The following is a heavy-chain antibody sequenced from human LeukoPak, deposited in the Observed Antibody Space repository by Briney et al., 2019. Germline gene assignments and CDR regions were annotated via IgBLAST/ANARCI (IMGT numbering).Heavy chain of an antibody. CDR3: ARDNYYGSGSYVDY. V-gene: IGHV4-34*01. CDR1: GLSFSGYY. Sequence: SETLSLTCAVYGLSFSGYYWSWIRQPPGKGLEWIGEINHSGSTNYNPSLKSRVTISVDTSKNQFSLKLSSVTAADTAVYYCARDNYYGSGSYVDYWGQGTLVTVSS. J-gene: IGHJ4*02. D-gene: IGHD3-10*01. CDR2: INHSGST.